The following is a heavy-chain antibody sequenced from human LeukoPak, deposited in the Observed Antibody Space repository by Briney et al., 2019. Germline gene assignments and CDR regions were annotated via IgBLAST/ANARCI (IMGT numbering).Heavy chain of an antibody. J-gene: IGHJ4*02. CDR3: AKSGGYGLIDY. Sequence: SETLSLACTVSGGSISSSSYYWGWVRQPPGKGLEWIGSIYSSGSTYYNASLQSRVTISIETSKNQISLRLNSVTAADTAIYYCAKSGGYGLIDYWGQGTLVTVSS. CDR1: GGSISSSSYY. D-gene: IGHD1-26*01. V-gene: IGHV4-39*01. CDR2: IYSSGST.